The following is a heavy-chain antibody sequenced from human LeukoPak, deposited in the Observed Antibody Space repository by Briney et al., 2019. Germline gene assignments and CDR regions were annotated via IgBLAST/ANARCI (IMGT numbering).Heavy chain of an antibody. CDR2: ISGSGGST. Sequence: GGSLRLSCAASGFTFSNHAMSWVRQAPGKGLEWVSAISGSGGSTYYADSVKGRFTISRDNSKNTLYLQMNSLGAEDTAVYYCAKGSAFWSGYGSFDPWGQGPLVTVSS. J-gene: IGHJ5*02. D-gene: IGHD3-3*01. V-gene: IGHV3-23*01. CDR1: GFTFSNHA. CDR3: AKGSAFWSGYGSFDP.